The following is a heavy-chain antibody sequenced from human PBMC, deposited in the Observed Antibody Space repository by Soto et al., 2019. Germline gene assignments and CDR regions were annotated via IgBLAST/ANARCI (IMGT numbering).Heavy chain of an antibody. Sequence: SETLSLTCAVYGGSFSGYYWSWIRQPPGKGLEWIGEINHSGSTNYNPSLKSRVTISVDTSKNQFSLKLSSVTAADTAVYYCARGRIVVVPAAIKNWFAPWGQGTLVTV. V-gene: IGHV4-34*01. D-gene: IGHD2-2*01. CDR1: GGSFSGYY. CDR3: ARGRIVVVPAAIKNWFAP. CDR2: INHSGST. J-gene: IGHJ5*02.